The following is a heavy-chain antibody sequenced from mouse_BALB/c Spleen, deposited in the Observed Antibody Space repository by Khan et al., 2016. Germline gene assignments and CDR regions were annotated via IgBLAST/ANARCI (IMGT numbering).Heavy chain of an antibody. CDR3: ARWDLGRGAY. D-gene: IGHD4-1*01. J-gene: IGHJ3*01. CDR2: INTYTGEP. Sequence: QIQLVQSGPELKKPGETVKISCKASGYTFTNYGMNWVKQAPGKGLKWMGWINTYTGEPTYADDFKGRFAFSLETYASTAYLQINNLKNEDTATXFCARWDLGRGAYWGQGTLVTVSA. V-gene: IGHV9-3-1*01. CDR1: GYTFTNYG.